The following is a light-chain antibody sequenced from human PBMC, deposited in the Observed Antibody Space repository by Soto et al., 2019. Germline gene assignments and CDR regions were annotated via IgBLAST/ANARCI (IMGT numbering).Light chain of an antibody. Sequence: DIQMTQSPSTLSASVGDRVTITCRASQSISSWLAWYQQKPGKAPKLLIYDAPRLESGVPSRFSGSGSGTEFTLTVSSLQPDDFATYYCQQYNSYPWTFGQGTKVDIK. CDR1: QSISSW. J-gene: IGKJ1*01. CDR3: QQYNSYPWT. V-gene: IGKV1-5*01. CDR2: DAP.